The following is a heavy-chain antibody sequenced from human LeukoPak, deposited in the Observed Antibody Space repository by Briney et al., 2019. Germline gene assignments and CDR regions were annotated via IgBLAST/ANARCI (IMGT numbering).Heavy chain of an antibody. D-gene: IGHD1-26*01. Sequence: GGALRLSCAASGFTFSGYWMHWVRQAPGGGLGWVSRINGDGSSTSYADSVKGRFTISRDNARNTLYLQMNSLRVEDTAVYYCAQGGSPGAFDYWGQGTLVTVSS. CDR3: AQGGSPGAFDY. CDR2: INGDGSST. CDR1: GFTFSGYW. J-gene: IGHJ4*02. V-gene: IGHV3-74*01.